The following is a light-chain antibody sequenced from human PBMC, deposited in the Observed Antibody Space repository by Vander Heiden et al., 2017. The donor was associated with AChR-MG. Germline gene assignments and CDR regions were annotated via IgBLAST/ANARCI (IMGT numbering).Light chain of an antibody. CDR1: QRVGNY. V-gene: IGKV3-11*01. CDR3: HHLRT. CDR2: DAS. J-gene: IGKJ3*01. Sequence: EIVLTQSPATLSLSPGERATLSCRASQRVGNYLAWYQQKPGQAPRLLIYDASNRATGIPARFSGSGSGTDFTLTISSLEPEDFAGYYCHHLRTFGPGTKVDIK.